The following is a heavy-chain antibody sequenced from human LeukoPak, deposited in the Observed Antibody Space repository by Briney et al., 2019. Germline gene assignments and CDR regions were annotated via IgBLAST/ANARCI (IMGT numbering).Heavy chain of an antibody. J-gene: IGHJ4*02. V-gene: IGHV1-2*02. CDR1: GYTFNGFY. Sequence: ASVKVSCKASGYTFNGFYMHWVRQAPGEGLEWIGWINPNSGDTNYAQKFQGRVTMTRDTSISTAYMEVSRLRSDDTAVYYCARADPSPALDYWGQGTLVTVSS. CDR3: ARADPSPALDY. CDR2: INPNSGDT.